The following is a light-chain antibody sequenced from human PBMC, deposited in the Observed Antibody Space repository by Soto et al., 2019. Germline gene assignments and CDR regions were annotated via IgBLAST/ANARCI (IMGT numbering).Light chain of an antibody. Sequence: DIQMTQSPSSLSASVGDRVTITCRASQGIRNDLAWFQQKPGKAPNRLIYAASSLQSGVSSRFSGSGSGTEFTLTISSLQPEDFATYYCLQHNSYPYTFGQGTKLEIK. CDR2: AAS. CDR1: QGIRND. CDR3: LQHNSYPYT. J-gene: IGKJ2*01. V-gene: IGKV1-17*01.